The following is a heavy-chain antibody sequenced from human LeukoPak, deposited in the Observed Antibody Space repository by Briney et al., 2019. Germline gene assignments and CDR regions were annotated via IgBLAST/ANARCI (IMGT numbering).Heavy chain of an antibody. CDR3: ARTSEMATISHFDY. V-gene: IGHV1-69*02. Sequence: YAQKFQGRVTVTADKSTSTAYMELSSLRSEDTAVYYCARTSEMATISHFDYWGQGTLVTVSS. D-gene: IGHD5-24*01. J-gene: IGHJ4*02.